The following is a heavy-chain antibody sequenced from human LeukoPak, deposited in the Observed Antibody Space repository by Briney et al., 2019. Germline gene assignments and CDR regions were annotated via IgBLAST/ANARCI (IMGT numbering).Heavy chain of an antibody. CDR3: ARGMIAVAGAFPDAFDI. D-gene: IGHD6-19*01. CDR1: GFTVSSNY. CDR2: IYSGGST. Sequence: GGSLRLSCAASGFTVSSNYMSWVRQAPGKGLECVSVIYSGGSTYYADSVKGRFTISRDNSKNTLCLQMNSLRAEDTAVYYCARGMIAVAGAFPDAFDIWGQGTMVAVSS. V-gene: IGHV3-53*01. J-gene: IGHJ3*02.